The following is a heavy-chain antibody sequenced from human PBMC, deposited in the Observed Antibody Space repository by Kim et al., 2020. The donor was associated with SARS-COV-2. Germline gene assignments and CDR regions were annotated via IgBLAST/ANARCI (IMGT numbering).Heavy chain of an antibody. Sequence: ADSVKGRFTISRDNSKNTLYLQMNSLRAEDTAVYYCARGSYSSSHDAFDIWGQGTMVTVSS. V-gene: IGHV3-30*01. J-gene: IGHJ3*02. CDR3: ARGSYSSSHDAFDI. D-gene: IGHD6-13*01.